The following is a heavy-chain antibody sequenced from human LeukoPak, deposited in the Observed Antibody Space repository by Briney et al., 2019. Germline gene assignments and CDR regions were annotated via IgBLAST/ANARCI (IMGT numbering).Heavy chain of an antibody. CDR3: ARWSAMVPYYYYYYMDV. J-gene: IGHJ6*03. CDR2: IYTSGST. V-gene: IGHV4-59*10. D-gene: IGHD5-18*01. Sequence: SETLSLTCAVYGGSISSYYWSWIRQPAGKGLEWIGRIYTSGSTNYNPSLKSRVTMSVDTSKNQFSLKLSSVTAADTAVYYCARWSAMVPYYYYYYMDVWGKGTTVTVSS. CDR1: GGSISSYY.